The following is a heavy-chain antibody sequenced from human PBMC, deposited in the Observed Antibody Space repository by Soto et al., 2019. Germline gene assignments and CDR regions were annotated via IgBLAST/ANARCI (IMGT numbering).Heavy chain of an antibody. CDR2: ISSSSSYI. CDR1: GFTFSSYS. V-gene: IGHV3-21*01. D-gene: IGHD2-8*01. J-gene: IGHJ4*02. Sequence: GGSLRLSCAASGFTFSSYSMNWVRQAPGKGLEWVSSISSSSSYIYYADSVKGRFTISRDNAKNSLYLQMNSLRAEDTAVYYCARVRTNGVSQNGYTDYWGQGTLVTVSS. CDR3: ARVRTNGVSQNGYTDY.